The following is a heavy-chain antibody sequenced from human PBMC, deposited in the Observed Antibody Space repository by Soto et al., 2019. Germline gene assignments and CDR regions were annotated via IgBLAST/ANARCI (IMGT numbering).Heavy chain of an antibody. V-gene: IGHV2-70*11. CDR2: IDWDDDK. D-gene: IGHD6-13*01. J-gene: IGHJ6*02. CDR3: ARQYSSSCYNYGMDV. CDR1: GFSLSTSGMC. Sequence: SGPTLVNPTQTLTLTCTFSGFSLSTSGMCVSWIRQPPGKALEWLARIDWDDDKYYSTSLKTRLTISKDTSKNQVVLTMTNMDPVDTATYYCARQYSSSCYNYGMDVWGQGTTVTVSS.